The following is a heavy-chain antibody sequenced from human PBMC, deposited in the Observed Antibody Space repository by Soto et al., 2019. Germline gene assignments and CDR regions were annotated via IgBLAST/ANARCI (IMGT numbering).Heavy chain of an antibody. J-gene: IGHJ3*02. D-gene: IGHD6-19*01. V-gene: IGHV4-39*07. CDR3: AIEGGGGAVAGQGSDFDI. CDR2: IYYSGST. Sequence: SETLSLTCTVSGGSISSSSYYWGWIRQPPGKGLEWIGSIYYSGSTYYNPSLKSRVTISVDTSKNQFSLKLSSVTAADTAVYYCAIEGGGGAVAGQGSDFDIWGQGTMVTVSS. CDR1: GGSISSSSYY.